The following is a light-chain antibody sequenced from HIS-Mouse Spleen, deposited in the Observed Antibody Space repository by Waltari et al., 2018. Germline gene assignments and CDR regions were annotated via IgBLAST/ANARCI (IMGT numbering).Light chain of an antibody. Sequence: SYELTQPPSVSVSPGQTARITCSGDALPKQYAHWYQQKPGQAPVLVIYKDSERPSGSPGRFSGSSSGTTVTLTISGVQAEDEADYYCQSADSSGTYSVVFGGGTKLTVL. J-gene: IGLJ2*01. CDR3: QSADSSGTYSVV. V-gene: IGLV3-25*03. CDR2: KDS. CDR1: ALPKQY.